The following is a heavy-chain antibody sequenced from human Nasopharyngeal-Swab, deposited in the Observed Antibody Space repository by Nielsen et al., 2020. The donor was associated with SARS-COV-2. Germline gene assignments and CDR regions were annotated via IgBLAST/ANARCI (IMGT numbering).Heavy chain of an antibody. J-gene: IGHJ6*02. CDR1: GFTFSDYY. D-gene: IGHD4-17*01. Sequence: GESLKISCAASGFTFSDYYMSWIRQAPGKGLEWVSSISSSGSTIYYADSVKGRFTISRGNAKNSLYLQMNSLRAEDTAVYYCSRDGATVTNYYYYGIDVWGQGTTVTVSS. CDR3: SRDGATVTNYYYYGIDV. V-gene: IGHV3-11*01. CDR2: ISSSGSTI.